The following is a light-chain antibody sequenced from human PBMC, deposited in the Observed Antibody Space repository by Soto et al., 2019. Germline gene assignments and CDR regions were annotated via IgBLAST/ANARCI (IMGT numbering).Light chain of an antibody. Sequence: SALTQPASVSGSPGQSITISCTGTSSDVGGYNYVSWYQQHPGKAPKLMIFEVSNRPSGVSYRFSGSKSGNTASLTISGLQAEDEADYYCTSYTTGSTYVFGTGTKLTVL. CDR3: TSYTTGSTYV. V-gene: IGLV2-14*01. J-gene: IGLJ1*01. CDR2: EVS. CDR1: SSDVGGYNY.